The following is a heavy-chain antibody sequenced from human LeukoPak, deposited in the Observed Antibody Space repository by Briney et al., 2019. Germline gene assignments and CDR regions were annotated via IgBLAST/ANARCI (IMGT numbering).Heavy chain of an antibody. Sequence: GGSLRLSCAASGFTFTSYWMSWVRQAPGKGLEWVANIQQDGSEKYYVDSVKGRFTISRDNAKNSLYLQMNSLRAEDTALYYCANPWGPGWYFDLWGRGTLVTVSS. CDR1: GFTFTSYW. CDR3: ANPWGPGWYFDL. D-gene: IGHD7-27*01. CDR2: IQQDGSEK. V-gene: IGHV3-7*03. J-gene: IGHJ2*01.